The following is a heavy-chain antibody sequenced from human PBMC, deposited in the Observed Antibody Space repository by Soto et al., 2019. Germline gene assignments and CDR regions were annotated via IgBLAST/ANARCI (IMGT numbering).Heavy chain of an antibody. CDR2: IWYDGSNK. J-gene: IGHJ4*02. Sequence: GGSLRLSCAASGFTFSSYGMHWVRQAPGKGLEWVAVIWYDGSNKYYADSVKGRFTISRDNSKNTLYLQMNSLRAEDTAVYYCARDSSGWYGGHQNHFDYWGQGTLVTVSS. CDR1: GFTFSSYG. D-gene: IGHD6-19*01. V-gene: IGHV3-33*01. CDR3: ARDSSGWYGGHQNHFDY.